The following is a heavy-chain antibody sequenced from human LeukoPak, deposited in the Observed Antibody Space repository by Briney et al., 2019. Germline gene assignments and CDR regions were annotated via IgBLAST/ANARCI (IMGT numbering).Heavy chain of an antibody. CDR2: INHSGST. Sequence: SETLSLTCAVYGGSFSGYYWSWIRRPPGKGLEWIGEINHSGSTNYNPSLKSRVTISVDTSKNQFSLKLSSVTAADTAVYYCARRLRGYSYGYPRGIFDYWGQGTLVTVSS. D-gene: IGHD5-18*01. CDR3: ARRLRGYSYGYPRGIFDY. V-gene: IGHV4-34*01. J-gene: IGHJ4*02. CDR1: GGSFSGYY.